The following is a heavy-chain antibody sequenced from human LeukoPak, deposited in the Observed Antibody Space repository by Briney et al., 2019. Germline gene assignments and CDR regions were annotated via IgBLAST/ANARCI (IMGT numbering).Heavy chain of an antibody. V-gene: IGHV3-23*01. CDR1: GFTFSSYA. CDR2: ISGSGGST. CDR3: ASIITLMDVVFS. Sequence: GGSLRLSCGASGFTFSSYAMSWVRQAPGKGLEWVSAISGSGGSTFYADSVKGRFTMSRDNSKNTLYLQMNSLRAEDTAVYYCASIITLMDVVFSWGQGTLVTVSS. D-gene: IGHD3-22*01. J-gene: IGHJ1*01.